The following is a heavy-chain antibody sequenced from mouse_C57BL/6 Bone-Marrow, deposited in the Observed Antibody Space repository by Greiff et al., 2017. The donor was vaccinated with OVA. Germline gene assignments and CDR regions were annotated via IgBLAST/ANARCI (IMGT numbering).Heavy chain of an antibody. CDR2: ISDGGSYT. J-gene: IGHJ4*01. Sequence: EVKVVESGGGLVKPGGSLKLSCAASGFTFSSYAMSWVRQTPEKRLEWVATISDGGSYTYYPDNVKGRFTISRDNAKNNLYLQMSHLKSEDTAMYYCARDLRNYGNYGGWYYAMDYWGQGTSVTVSS. V-gene: IGHV5-4*01. CDR1: GFTFSSYA. D-gene: IGHD2-1*01. CDR3: ARDLRNYGNYGGWYYAMDY.